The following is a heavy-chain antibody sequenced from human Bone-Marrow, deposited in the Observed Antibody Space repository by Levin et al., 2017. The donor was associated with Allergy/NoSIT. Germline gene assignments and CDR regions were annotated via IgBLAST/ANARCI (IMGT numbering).Heavy chain of an antibody. Sequence: GGSLRLSSAASGFTFSSYAMSWVRQAPGKGLEWVAAMSGIVVSTHYADSVKGRFTISSDNSTITLYLQMTSLSAEDTAVYYCAKDLRQRYSSGSYYFDYSGQGPLVTVSS. CDR2: MSGIVVST. J-gene: IGHJ4*02. CDR1: GFTFSSYA. V-gene: IGHV3-23*01. D-gene: IGHD5-18*01. CDR3: AKDLRQRYSSGSYYFDY.